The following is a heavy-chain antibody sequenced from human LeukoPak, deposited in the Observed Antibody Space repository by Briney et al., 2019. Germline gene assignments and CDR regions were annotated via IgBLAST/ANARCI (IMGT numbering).Heavy chain of an antibody. CDR2: ISAYNGNT. CDR3: ARGYSSSPLTY. V-gene: IGHV1-18*01. J-gene: IGHJ4*02. D-gene: IGHD6-6*01. CDR1: GYPLTRYG. Sequence: ASVKVYCQASGYPLTRYGISRVRQAPGHGLEWMGWISAYNGNTNHAQKLQGRVTITTDTSTSTAYMELKSLRSDDTAVYYCARGYSSSPLTYWGQGTLVTVSS.